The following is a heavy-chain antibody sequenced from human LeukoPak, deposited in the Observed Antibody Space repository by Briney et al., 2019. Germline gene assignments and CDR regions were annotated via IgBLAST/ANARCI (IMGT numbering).Heavy chain of an antibody. V-gene: IGHV1-69*05. CDR2: IIPIFGTA. Sequence: ASVKVSCKASGGTFSSYAISWVRQAPGQGLEWMGRIIPIFGTANYAQKFQGRVTITTDDSTSTAYMELSSLRSEDTAVYYCASGYSYGYCYYYYMDVWGKGTTVTVSS. CDR1: GGTFSSYA. J-gene: IGHJ6*03. D-gene: IGHD5-18*01. CDR3: ASGYSYGYCYYYYMDV.